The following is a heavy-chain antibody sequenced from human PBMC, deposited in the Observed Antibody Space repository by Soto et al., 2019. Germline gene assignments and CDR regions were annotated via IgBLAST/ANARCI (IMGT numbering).Heavy chain of an antibody. V-gene: IGHV3-21*01. CDR2: LSPSYPYT. D-gene: IGHD6-13*01. J-gene: IGHJ4*02. Sequence: GGSLRLSCAASGFDFSTFGMNWVRQAPGKGLEWVSFLSPSYPYTSYADSVKGRFTISGDNAKNSLFLQMSSLRAEDTAVYYCAKDYSSSWYNFDYWGQGTLVTVSS. CDR3: AKDYSSSWYNFDY. CDR1: GFDFSTFG.